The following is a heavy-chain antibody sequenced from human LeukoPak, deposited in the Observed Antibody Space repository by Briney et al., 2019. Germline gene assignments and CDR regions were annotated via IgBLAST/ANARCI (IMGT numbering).Heavy chain of an antibody. CDR1: GYSFTSYW. Sequence: RGASLQISCKGSGYSFTSYWIGGVRQLPGKGLEWMGIIYPGDSDTRYSPSFQGQVTISADKSISTAYLQWSSLKASDTAMYYCARSTTTVTTEYYFDYWGQGTLVTVSS. J-gene: IGHJ4*02. CDR2: IYPGDSDT. V-gene: IGHV5-51*01. D-gene: IGHD4-11*01. CDR3: ARSTTTVTTEYYFDY.